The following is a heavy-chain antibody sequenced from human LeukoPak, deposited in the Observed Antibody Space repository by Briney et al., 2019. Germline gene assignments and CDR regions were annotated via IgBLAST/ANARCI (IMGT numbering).Heavy chain of an antibody. CDR1: GGSISSSSYY. D-gene: IGHD3-22*01. CDR3: ARGDYYDSSGYRTSSGYYYYYMDV. Sequence: PSETLSLTCTVSGGSISSSSYYWGWIRQPPGKGLEWIGSIYYSGSTYYNPSLKSRVTISVDTSKNQFSLRLSSVTAADTAVYYCARGDYYDSSGYRTSSGYYYYYMDVWGKGTTVTVSS. V-gene: IGHV4-39*07. J-gene: IGHJ6*03. CDR2: IYYSGST.